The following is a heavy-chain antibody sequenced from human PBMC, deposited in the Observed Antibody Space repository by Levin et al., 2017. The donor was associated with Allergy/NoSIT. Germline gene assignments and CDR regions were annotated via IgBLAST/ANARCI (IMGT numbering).Heavy chain of an antibody. V-gene: IGHV3-30-3*01. CDR2: ISYDGSTT. J-gene: IGHJ4*02. CDR1: GFIFSSYA. CDR3: TRADSSAYSDY. D-gene: IGHD3-22*01. Sequence: SGGSLRLSCAASGFIFSSYAMHWVRQAPGKGLEWVAVISYDGSTTYYPDSVKGRFTISRDSAKNTLYLQMNSLRAEDTAVYYCTRADSSAYSDYWGQGTLVTVSS.